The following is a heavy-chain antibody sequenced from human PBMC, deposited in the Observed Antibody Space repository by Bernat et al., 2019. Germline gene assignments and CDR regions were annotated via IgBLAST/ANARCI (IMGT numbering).Heavy chain of an antibody. J-gene: IGHJ4*02. CDR3: ATSSGPYDYVWGSYRYTNYFDY. D-gene: IGHD3-16*02. V-gene: IGHV5-51*03. Sequence: EVQLVQSGAEVKKPGESLKISCKGSGYSFTSYWIGWVRQMPGKGLEWMGSIYPGDSDTRYSPSFQGQVTISAAKSISTAYLQWSSLKASDTAMYYCATSSGPYDYVWGSYRYTNYFDYWGQGTLVTVSS. CDR1: GYSFTSYW. CDR2: IYPGDSDT.